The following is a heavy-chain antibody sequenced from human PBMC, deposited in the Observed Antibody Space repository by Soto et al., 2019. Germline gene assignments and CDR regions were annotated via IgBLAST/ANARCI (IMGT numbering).Heavy chain of an antibody. Sequence: ASVKVSCKASGYTITRYGISWVRQAPGQGLEWMGWINAYDGNTKDAQNLQGRVTITRDTSASTAYLELSSLRSEDTAVYYCARTSPYYYDNSGSDRRDYGMDVWGQGTTVTVSS. J-gene: IGHJ6*02. CDR2: INAYDGNT. CDR3: ARTSPYYYDNSGSDRRDYGMDV. V-gene: IGHV1-18*01. D-gene: IGHD3-22*01. CDR1: GYTITRYG.